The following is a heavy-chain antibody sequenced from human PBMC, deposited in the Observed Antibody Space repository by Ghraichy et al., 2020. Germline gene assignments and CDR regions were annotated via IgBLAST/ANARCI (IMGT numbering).Heavy chain of an antibody. CDR2: IKEDGSEK. J-gene: IGHJ4*02. D-gene: IGHD3-16*01. Sequence: GESLNISCTTSGFTFSTFWMSWVRQAPGKGLEGVANIKEDGSEKYYVDSVKGRFTISRDNGKNSVFLQMSSLRADDTAVYYCARDITLNWGQGALVTVSS. V-gene: IGHV3-7*03. CDR1: GFTFSTFW. CDR3: ARDITLN.